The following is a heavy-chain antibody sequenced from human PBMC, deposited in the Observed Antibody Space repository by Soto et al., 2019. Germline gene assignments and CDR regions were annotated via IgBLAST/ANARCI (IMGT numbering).Heavy chain of an antibody. CDR1: GYPFPSPG. Sequence: ASVKVSCKASGYPFPSPGISWVRQAPGQGLGGMGWISAYNGNTNYAQKLQGRVTMTTDTSTSTAYMELRSLRSDDTAVYYCARESGIFAWFDPWGQGTLVTVSS. CDR3: ARESGIFAWFDP. V-gene: IGHV1-18*01. J-gene: IGHJ5*02. D-gene: IGHD3-3*01. CDR2: ISAYNGNT.